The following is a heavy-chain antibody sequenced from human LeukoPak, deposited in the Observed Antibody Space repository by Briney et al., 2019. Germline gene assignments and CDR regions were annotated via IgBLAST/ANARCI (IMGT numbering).Heavy chain of an antibody. CDR1: GGTFSSYA. V-gene: IGHV1-69*13. CDR3: AKSTYYYGSGEGSNYWYFDL. Sequence: APVKVSCKASGGTFSSYAISWVRQAPGQGLEWMGGIIPIFGPANYAQKFQGRVTITADESTSTAYMELSSLRSEDTALYYCAKSTYYYGSGEGSNYWYFDLWGRGTLVTVSS. CDR2: IIPIFGPA. J-gene: IGHJ2*01. D-gene: IGHD3-10*01.